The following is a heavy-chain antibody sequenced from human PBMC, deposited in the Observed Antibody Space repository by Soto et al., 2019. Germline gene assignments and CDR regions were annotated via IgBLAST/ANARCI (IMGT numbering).Heavy chain of an antibody. CDR3: ARDAGGFWSGYYNFDY. J-gene: IGHJ4*02. Sequence: SETLSLTCTVSGGSISSGDYYWSWIRQPPGKGLEWIGYIYYSGSTYYNPSLKSRVTISVDTSKNQFSLKLSSVTAADTAVYYCARDAGGFWSGYYNFDYWGQGTLVTVSS. V-gene: IGHV4-30-4*01. D-gene: IGHD3-3*01. CDR2: IYYSGST. CDR1: GGSISSGDYY.